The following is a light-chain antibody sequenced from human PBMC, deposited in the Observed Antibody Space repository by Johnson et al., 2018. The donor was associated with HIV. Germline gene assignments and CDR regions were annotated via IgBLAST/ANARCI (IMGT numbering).Light chain of an antibody. J-gene: IGLJ1*01. CDR1: SSNIGSHY. CDR2: DNN. Sequence: QSVLTQPPSVSAAPGQKVTISCSGSSSNIGSHYVSWYQQLPGAAPKLLIYDNNKRPSGIPDRFSGSKSGPSATLAITGLQTGDEADYYCGTWDSSLSASYVFGTGTKVTVL. CDR3: GTWDSSLSASYV. V-gene: IGLV1-51*01.